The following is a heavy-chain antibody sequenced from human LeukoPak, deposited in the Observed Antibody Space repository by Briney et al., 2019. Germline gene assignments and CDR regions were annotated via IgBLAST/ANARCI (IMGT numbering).Heavy chain of an antibody. Sequence: GASVKVSCKASGYTFTDYYMHWVRQAPGQGFEWMGWINPDSGGTNYAQKFQGRVTMTRGTSISTAYMELSSLRSEDTAVYYCARAYTRIAAAGVNYWGQGTLVTVSS. V-gene: IGHV1-2*02. CDR3: ARAYTRIAAAGVNY. CDR1: GYTFTDYY. J-gene: IGHJ4*02. D-gene: IGHD6-13*01. CDR2: INPDSGGT.